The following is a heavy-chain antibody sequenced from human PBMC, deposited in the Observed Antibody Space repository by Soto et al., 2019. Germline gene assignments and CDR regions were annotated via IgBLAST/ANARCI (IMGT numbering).Heavy chain of an antibody. V-gene: IGHV4-39*07. J-gene: IGHJ4*02. CDR2: TYYSGST. CDR3: ARSEATALDY. CDR1: GGSISSSSYY. Sequence: SETLSLTCTVSGGSISSSSYYWGWIRQPPGKGLEWIGRTYYSGSTYYNPSLKSRVTISVDTSQNHFSLQLTSVTAADTAVYYCARSEATALDYWGQGTLVTVS.